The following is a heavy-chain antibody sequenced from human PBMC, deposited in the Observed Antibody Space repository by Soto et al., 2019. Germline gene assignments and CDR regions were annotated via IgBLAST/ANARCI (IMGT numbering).Heavy chain of an antibody. CDR2: IYWNDDK. D-gene: IGHD6-19*01. J-gene: IGHJ4*02. Sequence: QITLKESGPTLVRPTQPLTLTCTFSGFSLSTSGLGVGWIRQPPGKALEWLALIYWNDDKRYSPSLKARLTITKDTSKTQVVLTMTNMDPVDTATYYCAHRPSGWYLFDYWCQGTLVTVSS. V-gene: IGHV2-5*01. CDR3: AHRPSGWYLFDY. CDR1: GFSLSTSGLG.